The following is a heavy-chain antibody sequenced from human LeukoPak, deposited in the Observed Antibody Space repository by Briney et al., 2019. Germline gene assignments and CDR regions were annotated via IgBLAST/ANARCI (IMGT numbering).Heavy chain of an antibody. CDR1: GGSISSSSYY. CDR2: IYYSGGT. V-gene: IGHV4-39*01. J-gene: IGHJ4*02. Sequence: PSETLSLTCTVFGGSISSSSYYWGWIRQPPGKGLEWIGSIYYSGGTYYNPSLKSRVTISVDTSKNQFSLKLSSVTAADTAVYYCARYPPHYYDSGEHYWGQGTLVTISS. CDR3: ARYPPHYYDSGEHY. D-gene: IGHD3-22*01.